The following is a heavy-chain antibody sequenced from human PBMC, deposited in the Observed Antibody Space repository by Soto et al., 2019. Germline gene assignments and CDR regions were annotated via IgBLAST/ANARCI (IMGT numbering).Heavy chain of an antibody. V-gene: IGHV3-15*01. J-gene: IGHJ4*02. CDR1: GFTFSNAR. Sequence: PGGSLRLSCAASGFTFSNARMSWVRQAPGKGLEWVGRIKSKTDGGTTDYAAPVKGRFTISRDDSKNTLYLQMNSLKTEDTAVYYCTTLSGSYYVEGYWGQGTLVTVSS. CDR3: TTLSGSYYVEGY. D-gene: IGHD1-26*01. CDR2: IKSKTDGGTT.